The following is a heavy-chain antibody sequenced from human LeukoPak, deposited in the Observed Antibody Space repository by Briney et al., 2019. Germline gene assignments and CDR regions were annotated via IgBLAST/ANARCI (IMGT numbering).Heavy chain of an antibody. CDR3: ARDTNYHDSSGLPSFDP. V-gene: IGHV1-18*01. J-gene: IGHJ5*02. Sequence: ASVKVSCKASGYTFTSYGISWVRQAPGQGLEWMGWISAYNGNTDYAQKLQGRVTMTTDTSTSTAYMELRSLRSDDTAVYYCARDTNYHDSSGLPSFDPWGQGTLVTVSS. CDR2: ISAYNGNT. CDR1: GYTFTSYG. D-gene: IGHD3-22*01.